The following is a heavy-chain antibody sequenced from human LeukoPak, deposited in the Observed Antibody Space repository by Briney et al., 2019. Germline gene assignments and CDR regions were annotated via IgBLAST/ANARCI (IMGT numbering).Heavy chain of an antibody. V-gene: IGHV4-34*01. CDR3: ARLGYCSGRTCYSGFDY. CDR1: GVSFSGYY. D-gene: IGHD2-15*01. J-gene: IGHJ4*02. CDR2: INHSGST. Sequence: SETLSLTCAVYGVSFSGYYWSWIRQPPGKGLEWIGEINHSGSTNYNPSLKSRVTMSVDTSKNQVSLKLNSLTGADTAVYYCARLGYCSGRTCYSGFDYWGQGILVTVSS.